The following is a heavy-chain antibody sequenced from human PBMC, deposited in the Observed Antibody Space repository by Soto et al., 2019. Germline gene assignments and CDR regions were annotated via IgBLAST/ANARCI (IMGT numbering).Heavy chain of an antibody. CDR3: IRGGSPYYYDY. V-gene: IGHV3-73*01. CDR2: ILSKAGNYAT. CDR1: GFIFSGSA. Sequence: EVQLVESGGGLVQPGGSLKLSCAASGFIFSGSAVHWVRQASGKGLEWVGRILSKAGNYATAYPASMKGRFTISRDDSANTACLQMNSLKTEDTAVYYCIRGGSPYYYDYWGQGTLVAVSS. J-gene: IGHJ4*02.